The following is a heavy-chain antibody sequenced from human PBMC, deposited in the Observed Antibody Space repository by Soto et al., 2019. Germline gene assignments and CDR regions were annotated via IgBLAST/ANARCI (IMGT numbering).Heavy chain of an antibody. CDR1: GGTFSSYT. J-gene: IGHJ3*02. D-gene: IGHD2-2*01. Sequence: QVQLVQSGAEVKKPGSSVKVSCKASGGTFSSYTISWVRQAPGHGLEWLGRIIPIRGIANYEQKLQGRVTITADKSASTANMELSRLRSEDTAVYYGARDRVGDGSSTSYYDHAPCAIWGQGTMVTVS. CDR2: IIPIRGIA. V-gene: IGHV1-69*08. CDR3: ARDRVGDGSSTSYYDHAPCAI.